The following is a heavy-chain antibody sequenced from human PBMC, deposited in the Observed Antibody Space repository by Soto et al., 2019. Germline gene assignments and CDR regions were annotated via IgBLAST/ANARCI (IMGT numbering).Heavy chain of an antibody. CDR2: IKSNESTT. D-gene: IGHD3-10*01. Sequence: EVQLVESGGGLVQPGGSLRLSCAASGFIFSDYWIHWVRQAPGKGLVWVSRIKSNESTTNYADSVWGRLTISRDNAKNTVYLQMNSLRVEDTAVYYCARGARNYYYFDYWGQGTLVTVSS. CDR1: GFIFSDYW. J-gene: IGHJ4*02. CDR3: ARGARNYYYFDY. V-gene: IGHV3-74*01.